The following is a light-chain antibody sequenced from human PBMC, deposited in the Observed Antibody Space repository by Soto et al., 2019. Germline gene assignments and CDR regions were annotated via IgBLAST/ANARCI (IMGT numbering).Light chain of an antibody. Sequence: DLPMTQSPSSLSASVGDRVTITCRASQSISSYLNWYQQKPGKAPKLLIYAASSLQSGVPSRLSGSGSGTEFTLTISSLQPEDFATYYCQQSYSTPLTFGGGTKVDIK. CDR2: AAS. J-gene: IGKJ4*01. CDR3: QQSYSTPLT. V-gene: IGKV1-39*01. CDR1: QSISSY.